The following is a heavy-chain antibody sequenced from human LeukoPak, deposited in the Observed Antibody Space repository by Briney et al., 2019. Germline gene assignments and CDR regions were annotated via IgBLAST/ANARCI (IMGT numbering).Heavy chain of an antibody. CDR3: ARLGGYFYYYFMDV. CDR2: IKQDGSEK. D-gene: IGHD3-22*01. V-gene: IGHV3-7*01. J-gene: IGHJ6*03. CDR1: GFTFSSYE. Sequence: GGSLRLSCAASGFTFSSYEMNWVRQAPGKGLEWVANIKQDGSEKYYVDSVKGRFTISRDNAKNSLYLQINSLRAEDTAVYYCARLGGYFYYYFMDVWGKGTTVTVSS.